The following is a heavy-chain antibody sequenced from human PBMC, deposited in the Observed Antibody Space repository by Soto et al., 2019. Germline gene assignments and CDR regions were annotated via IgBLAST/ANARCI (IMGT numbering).Heavy chain of an antibody. CDR3: AKAFPKVVLFDY. Sequence: GGSLRLSCAASGFTFSSYGMHWVRQAPGKGLEWVAVISYDGSNKYYADSVKGRFTISRDNSKNTLYLQMNSLRAEDTAVYYCAKAFPKVVLFDYWGQGTLVTVSS. J-gene: IGHJ4*02. D-gene: IGHD2-15*01. V-gene: IGHV3-30*18. CDR1: GFTFSSYG. CDR2: ISYDGSNK.